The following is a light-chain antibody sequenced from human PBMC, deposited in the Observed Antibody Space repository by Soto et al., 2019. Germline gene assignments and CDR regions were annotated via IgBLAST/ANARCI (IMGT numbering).Light chain of an antibody. V-gene: IGKV3-20*01. CDR2: GVS. J-gene: IGKJ5*01. Sequence: IVLTQSPGTLSLSPGETATLSCRASQAVDSKFLAWYQQNPGQAPRLIMFGVSGGATGVPARFSGGVSGTDFTLTIRSLEPEDFAVYYCQLYGISVPVTFGQGTRLQI. CDR1: QAVDSKF. CDR3: QLYGISVPVT.